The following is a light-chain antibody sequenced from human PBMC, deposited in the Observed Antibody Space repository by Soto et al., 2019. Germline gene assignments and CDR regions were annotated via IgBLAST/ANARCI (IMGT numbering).Light chain of an antibody. J-gene: IGLJ2*01. V-gene: IGLV2-14*01. CDR2: DDS. CDR3: SSYTSSSTV. CDR1: SSDVGGYNY. Sequence: QSVLTQPASVSGSPGQSITISCTGTSSDVGGYNYVSWYQQHPGKAPKLMIYDDSNRPSGVSNRFSGSKSGNTASLTISGLQAEDEADYYCSSYTSSSTVFGGGTKLTVL.